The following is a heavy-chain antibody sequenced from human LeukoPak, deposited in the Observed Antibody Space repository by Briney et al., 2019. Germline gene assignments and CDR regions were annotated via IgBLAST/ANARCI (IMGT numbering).Heavy chain of an antibody. Sequence: EASVKVSCKASGYTFTSYDINWVRQATGQGLEWMGWMNPNSGNTGYAQKFQGRVTMTRNTPISTAYMELSSLRSEDTAVYYCARGGEAHGYFDWLLNRWETVDYWGQGTLVTVSS. D-gene: IGHD3-9*01. CDR1: GYTFTSYD. CDR3: ARGGEAHGYFDWLLNRWETVDY. V-gene: IGHV1-8*01. J-gene: IGHJ4*02. CDR2: MNPNSGNT.